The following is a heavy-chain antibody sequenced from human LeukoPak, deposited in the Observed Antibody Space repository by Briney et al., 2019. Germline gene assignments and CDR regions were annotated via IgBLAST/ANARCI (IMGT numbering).Heavy chain of an antibody. CDR1: GFTVSSTY. V-gene: IGHV3-66*01. CDR2: IYSGGST. CDR3: ARDYGGSIRGYFDY. D-gene: IGHD4-23*01. J-gene: IGHJ4*02. Sequence: GGSLRLSCAASGFTVSSTYMSWVRQAPGKGLEWVSVIYSGGSTYYADSVEGRFTISRDNSKNTLYLQMNSLRVEDTAVYYCARDYGGSIRGYFDYWGQGTLVTVSS.